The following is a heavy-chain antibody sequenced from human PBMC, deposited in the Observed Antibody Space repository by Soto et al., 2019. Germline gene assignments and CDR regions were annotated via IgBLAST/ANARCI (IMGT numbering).Heavy chain of an antibody. CDR1: GFTFSNYG. CDR2: ISYDGSNK. Sequence: ESGGGVIQPGRSLRLSCAASGFTFSNYGMHWVHQAPGKGLEWVAVISYDGSNKYYADSVKGRFTISRDNSKNTLYLQMNSLRAEDTAVYYCAKVAAAGEFYYYGMDVWGQGTTVTVSS. V-gene: IGHV3-30*18. D-gene: IGHD6-13*01. J-gene: IGHJ6*02. CDR3: AKVAAAGEFYYYGMDV.